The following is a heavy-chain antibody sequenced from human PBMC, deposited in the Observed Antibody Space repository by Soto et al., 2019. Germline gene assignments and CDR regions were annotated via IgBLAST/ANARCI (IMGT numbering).Heavy chain of an antibody. D-gene: IGHD3-3*01. CDR1: GGSFSGYY. CDR2: INHSGST. V-gene: IGHV4-34*01. Sequence: PSETLSLTCSVYGGSFSGYYWSWIRQPPGKGLEWIGEINHSGSTNYNPSLKSRVTISVDTSKNQFSLKLSSVTATDTAVYYCAKDPSYYDFWSGYPMDYYFDYWGQGTLVTVSS. J-gene: IGHJ4*02. CDR3: AKDPSYYDFWSGYPMDYYFDY.